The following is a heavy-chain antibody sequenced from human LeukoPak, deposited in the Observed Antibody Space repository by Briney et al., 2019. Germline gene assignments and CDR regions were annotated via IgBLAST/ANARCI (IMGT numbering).Heavy chain of an antibody. CDR3: ARGSAAAGTNFDY. J-gene: IGHJ4*02. D-gene: IGHD6-13*01. CDR2: IYHSGST. CDR1: GYSISSGYY. Sequence: SETLSLTCAVSGYSISSGYYWGWIRQPPGKGLEWIGSIYHSGSTYYNPSLKSRVTISVDTSKNQFSLKLSSVTAADTAVYYCARGSAAAGTNFDYWGQGTLVTVSS. V-gene: IGHV4-38-2*01.